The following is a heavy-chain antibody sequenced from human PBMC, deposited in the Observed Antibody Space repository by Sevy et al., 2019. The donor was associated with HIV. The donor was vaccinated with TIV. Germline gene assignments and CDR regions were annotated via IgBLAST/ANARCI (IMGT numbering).Heavy chain of an antibody. J-gene: IGHJ6*02. V-gene: IGHV1-2*02. CDR3: ARARRVTTVYYYYGMDV. Sequence: ASVKVSCKASGYSFTDYYMHWVRQAPGQGLEWMAWINPKNDVTNYAQKFQGRVTMTRDTSTSTAYMELTRLRPDDTAVYYCARARRVTTVYYYYGMDVWGQGTTVTVSS. CDR1: GYSFTDYY. D-gene: IGHD5-18*01. CDR2: INPKNDVT.